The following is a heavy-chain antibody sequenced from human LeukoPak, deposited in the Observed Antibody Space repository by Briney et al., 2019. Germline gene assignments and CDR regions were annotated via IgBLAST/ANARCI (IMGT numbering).Heavy chain of an antibody. CDR1: VYTFTSYG. J-gene: IGHJ6*03. V-gene: IGHV1-18*01. Sequence: ASVKVSFKASVYTFTSYGISWVRQAPGQGLEWMGWISAYNGNTNYAQKLQGRVTMTTDTSTSTAYMELRTLRSDDTAVYYCARVREYRSSSLPVYYYYYYMDVWGKGTTVTASS. D-gene: IGHD6-6*01. CDR2: ISAYNGNT. CDR3: ARVREYRSSSLPVYYYYYYMDV.